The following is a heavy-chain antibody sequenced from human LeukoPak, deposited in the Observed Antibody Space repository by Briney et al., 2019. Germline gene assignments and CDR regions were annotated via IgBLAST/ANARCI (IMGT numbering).Heavy chain of an antibody. J-gene: IGHJ4*02. Sequence: ASETLPLTCAVSGYSISSGYYWGWIRQPPGKGLEWIGSIYHSGSTYYNPSLKSRVTISVDTSKNQFSLKLSSVTAADTAVYYCARHPTKYGGNDYWGQGTLVTVSS. CDR3: ARHPTKYGGNDY. CDR2: IYHSGST. CDR1: GYSISSGYY. V-gene: IGHV4-38-2*01. D-gene: IGHD4-23*01.